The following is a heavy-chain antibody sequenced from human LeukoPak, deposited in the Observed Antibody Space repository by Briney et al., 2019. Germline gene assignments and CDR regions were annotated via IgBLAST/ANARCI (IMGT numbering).Heavy chain of an antibody. D-gene: IGHD3-22*01. CDR3: ALGSYDSSGYFDY. J-gene: IGHJ4*02. CDR2: IYTSGST. V-gene: IGHV4-4*07. Sequence: SETLSLTCTVSGGPISSYYGSWLRQPAGKGLEWIGRIYTSGSTNYNPSLKSRVTMSVVTSKNQFSLKLSSVTAADTAVYYCALGSYDSSGYFDYWGQGTLVTVSS. CDR1: GGPISSYY.